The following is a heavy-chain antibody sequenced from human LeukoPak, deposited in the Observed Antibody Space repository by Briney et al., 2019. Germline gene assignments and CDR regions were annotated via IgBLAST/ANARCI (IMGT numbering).Heavy chain of an antibody. D-gene: IGHD6-19*01. CDR2: ISSSGSTI. J-gene: IGHJ6*02. Sequence: GGSLRLSCAASGFTFSSYAMHWVRQAPGKGLEWVSYISSSGSTIYYADSVKGRFTISRDNAKNSLYLQMNSLRAEDTAVYYCARDGRKEYRQWLVLAPIYYYYGMDVWGQGTTVTVSS. CDR3: ARDGRKEYRQWLVLAPIYYYYGMDV. V-gene: IGHV3-48*04. CDR1: GFTFSSYA.